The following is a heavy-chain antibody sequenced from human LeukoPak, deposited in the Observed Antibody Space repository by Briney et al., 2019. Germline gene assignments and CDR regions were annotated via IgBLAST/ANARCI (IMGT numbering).Heavy chain of an antibody. V-gene: IGHV3-30-3*01. CDR3: ARCNSDCQEFYYYMDV. CDR2: ISYDGSNK. J-gene: IGHJ6*03. D-gene: IGHD2-21*02. Sequence: GGSLRLSCAASGFTFSSYAMHWVRQAPGKGLEWVAVISYDGSNKYYADSVKGRFTISRDNSKNTLYLQMNSLRAEDTAVYYCARCNSDCQEFYYYMDVWGKGTTVTVSS. CDR1: GFTFSSYA.